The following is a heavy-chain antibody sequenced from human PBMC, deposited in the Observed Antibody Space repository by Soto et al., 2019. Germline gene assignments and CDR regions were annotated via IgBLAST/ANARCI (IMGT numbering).Heavy chain of an antibody. CDR2: ISASGXXX. CDR1: GFTFSGYT. V-gene: IGHV3-21*01. J-gene: IGHJ5*02. Sequence: EVLLLESGGGLVRPGESLRLSCVASGFTFSGYTMNWVRQAPGKGLEWFASISASGXXXXYADXFKGRITISRXNAEXXXXXXXXXXXXXXXXXXXXXXXXXXXXXXXFDPWGQGTLVIVSS. CDR3: XXXXXXXXXXXFDP.